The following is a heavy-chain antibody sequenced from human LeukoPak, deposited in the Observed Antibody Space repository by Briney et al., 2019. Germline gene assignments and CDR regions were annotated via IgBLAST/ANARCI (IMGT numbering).Heavy chain of an antibody. CDR1: GGSFSGYY. CDR3: ARTPDILTGYMGIMWFDP. D-gene: IGHD3-9*01. CDR2: INHSGSA. Sequence: SETLSLTCAVYGGSFSGYYWSWIRQPPGKGLEWIGEINHSGSANYNPSLKSRVTISVDTSKNQFSLKLSSVTAADTAVYYCARTPDILTGYMGIMWFDPWGQGTLVTVSS. V-gene: IGHV4-34*01. J-gene: IGHJ5*02.